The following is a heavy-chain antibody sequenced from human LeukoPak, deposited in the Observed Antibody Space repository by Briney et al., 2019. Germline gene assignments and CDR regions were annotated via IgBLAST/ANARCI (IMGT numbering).Heavy chain of an antibody. CDR2: ISSRSSYI. Sequence: PGGSLRLSCAASGFTFSTYTMNWVRQAPGKGLEWVSSISSRSSYIYYADSVKGRFTISRDNAKNSLYLQMNSLRAEDTAVYYCARAVAVAATEPRHFDYWGQGTLVTVSS. V-gene: IGHV3-21*01. J-gene: IGHJ4*02. CDR1: GFTFSTYT. D-gene: IGHD6-19*01. CDR3: ARAVAVAATEPRHFDY.